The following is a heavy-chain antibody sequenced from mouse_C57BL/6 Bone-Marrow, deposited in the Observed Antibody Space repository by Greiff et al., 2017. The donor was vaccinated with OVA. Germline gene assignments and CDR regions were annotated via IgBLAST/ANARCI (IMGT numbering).Heavy chain of an antibody. D-gene: IGHD2-1*01. Sequence: QVQLKQSGPELVKPGASVKISCKASGYAFSSSWMNWVKQRPGQGLEWIGRIYPGDGDTNYNGKFKGKATLTADKSSSTAYMQLSSLTSEDSAVDFCARHYGNYSYWGQGTTLTVSS. J-gene: IGHJ2*01. CDR2: IYPGDGDT. CDR3: ARHYGNYSY. CDR1: GYAFSSSW. V-gene: IGHV1-82*01.